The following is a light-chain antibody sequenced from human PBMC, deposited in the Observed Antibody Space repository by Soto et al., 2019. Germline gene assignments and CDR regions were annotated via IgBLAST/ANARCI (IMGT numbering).Light chain of an antibody. CDR1: QVISKY. CDR2: LAS. CDR3: QYLNSFPLT. Sequence: IQLTQSPSSLSASVGDRVTITCRASQVISKYLAWYQQKPGTAPKRLIYLASTLQGGVPSRFSGSGSGTDFRLPISSLQPEDVATYYCQYLNSFPLTFGGGTKVEIK. V-gene: IGKV1-9*01. J-gene: IGKJ4*01.